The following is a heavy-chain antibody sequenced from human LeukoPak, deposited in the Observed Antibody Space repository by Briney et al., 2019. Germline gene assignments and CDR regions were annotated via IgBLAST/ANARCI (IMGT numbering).Heavy chain of an antibody. CDR2: IYYSGST. CDR3: ARGSSSSWY. V-gene: IGHV4-39*01. CDR1: GGSISSGSYY. D-gene: IGHD6-13*01. J-gene: IGHJ4*02. Sequence: KTSETLSLTCTVSGGSISSGSYYWVWIRQPSGKGLEWIGSIYYSGSTYYNPSLKSRVTISVDTSKNQFSLKLSSVTAADTAVYYCARGSSSSWYWGQGTLVTVSS.